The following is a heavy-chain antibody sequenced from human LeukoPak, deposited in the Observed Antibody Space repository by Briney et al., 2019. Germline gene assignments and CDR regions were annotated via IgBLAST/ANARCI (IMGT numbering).Heavy chain of an antibody. Sequence: ASVKLSCKVSGYTHTESSMHWVRQAPGKGLEWMGGSDPEDGETIYAQKFQGRVTMTEDTSTDTVYMEVRSMRLEDTVVYYSATDLVRHDLGYWAQGPLVTVSS. CDR2: SDPEDGET. CDR3: ATDLVRHDLGY. J-gene: IGHJ4*02. D-gene: IGHD3-22*01. V-gene: IGHV1-24*01. CDR1: GYTHTESS.